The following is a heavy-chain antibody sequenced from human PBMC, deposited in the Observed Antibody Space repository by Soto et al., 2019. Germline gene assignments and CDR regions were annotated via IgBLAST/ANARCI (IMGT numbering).Heavy chain of an antibody. V-gene: IGHV1-58*01. CDR3: AAASDSSGSYSD. CDR1: GFTFTSSA. J-gene: IGHJ4*02. Sequence: SVKVSCKASGFTFTSSAVQWVRQARGQRLEWIGWVVVGSGNTNYAQKFQERVTITRDMSTSTAYMELSSLRSEDTAVYYCAAASDSSGSYSDWGQGTLVTVSS. CDR2: VVVGSGNT. D-gene: IGHD3-10*01.